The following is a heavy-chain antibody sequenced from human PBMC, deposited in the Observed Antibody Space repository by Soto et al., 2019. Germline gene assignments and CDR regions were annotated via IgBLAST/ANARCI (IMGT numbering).Heavy chain of an antibody. D-gene: IGHD2-21*02. Sequence: EVQLMESGGGLVQLGGSLRLSCAASRFTFSGYAMSWVRQAPGKGLEWVSGITGNAVNKVYTDSVKGRFTISRDNSKNALFLQMTSLRVEDTAVYFCAKAARDCGGDCYSSFLDSWGPGALVTVSS. CDR3: AKAARDCGGDCYSSFLDS. CDR1: RFTFSGYA. J-gene: IGHJ4*02. CDR2: ITGNAVNK. V-gene: IGHV3-23*01.